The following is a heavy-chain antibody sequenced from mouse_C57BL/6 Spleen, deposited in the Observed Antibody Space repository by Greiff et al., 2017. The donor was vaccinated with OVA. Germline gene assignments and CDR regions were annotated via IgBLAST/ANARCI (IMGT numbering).Heavy chain of an antibody. J-gene: IGHJ4*01. V-gene: IGHV1-82*01. Sequence: QVQLKQSGPELVKPGASVKISCKASGYAFSSSWMNWMKQRPGKGLEWIGRIYPGDGDTNYNGRFKGKATLTADKSSSTAYMQLSSLTSEDSAVYFCARTTQRGYYAMDYWGQGTSVTVSS. D-gene: IGHD3-1*01. CDR1: GYAFSSSW. CDR2: IYPGDGDT. CDR3: ARTTQRGYYAMDY.